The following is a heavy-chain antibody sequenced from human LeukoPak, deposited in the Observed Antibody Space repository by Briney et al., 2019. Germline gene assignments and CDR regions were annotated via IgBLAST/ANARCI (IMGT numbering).Heavy chain of an antibody. V-gene: IGHV4-61*02. J-gene: IGHJ4*02. CDR3: ARGGYDVSY. Sequence: SETLSLTCTVSGGSISSGSHYWSWIRQPAGKGLEWIGRIYTSGSTNYNPSLKSRVTISVDTSKNQFSLKLSSVTAADTAVYYCARGGYDVSYWGQGTLVTVSS. D-gene: IGHD5-12*01. CDR1: GGSISSGSHY. CDR2: IYTSGST.